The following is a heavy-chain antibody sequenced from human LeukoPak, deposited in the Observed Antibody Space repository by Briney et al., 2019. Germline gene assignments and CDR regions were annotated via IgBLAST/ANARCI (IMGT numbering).Heavy chain of an antibody. Sequence: SETLSLTRAVYGGSFSGYYWSWIRQPPGKGLEWIGEINHSGSTNYNPSLKSRVTISVDTSTNQFSLKLSSVTAADTAVYYCARAGYSSSWYNAEYFQHWGQGTRVTVSS. V-gene: IGHV4-34*01. D-gene: IGHD6-13*01. CDR1: GGSFSGYY. J-gene: IGHJ1*01. CDR3: ARAGYSSSWYNAEYFQH. CDR2: INHSGST.